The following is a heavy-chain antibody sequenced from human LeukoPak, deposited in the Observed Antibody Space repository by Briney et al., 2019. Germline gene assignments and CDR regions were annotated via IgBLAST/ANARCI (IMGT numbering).Heavy chain of an antibody. CDR3: ATVGRRWGLQH. V-gene: IGHV3-11*04. J-gene: IGHJ1*01. Sequence: GGSLGLSCAASGVIFSNYYMSWIRQAPGKGLEWISYISSIGTTTDYADSVKGRFTISRDNAKNSLYLQMNSLRAEDTAVYYCATVGRRWGLQHWGQGILVTVSS. CDR1: GVIFSNYY. D-gene: IGHD3-16*01. CDR2: ISSIGTTT.